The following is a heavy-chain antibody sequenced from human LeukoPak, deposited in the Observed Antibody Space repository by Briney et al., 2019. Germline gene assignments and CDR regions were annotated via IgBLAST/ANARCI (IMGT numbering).Heavy chain of an antibody. CDR1: GFTFSSYA. Sequence: PGGSLRPSCAASGFTFSSYAMSWVRQAPGKGLEWVSAISGSGGSTYYADSVKGRFTISRDNSKNTLYLQMNSLRAEDTAVYYCAKVVVGAPLYYGMDVWGQGTTVTVSS. V-gene: IGHV3-23*01. D-gene: IGHD1-26*01. J-gene: IGHJ6*02. CDR3: AKVVVGAPLYYGMDV. CDR2: ISGSGGST.